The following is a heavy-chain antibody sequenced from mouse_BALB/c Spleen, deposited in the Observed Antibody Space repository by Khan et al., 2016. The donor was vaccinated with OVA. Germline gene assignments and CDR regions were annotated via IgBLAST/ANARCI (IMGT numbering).Heavy chain of an antibody. Sequence: EVMLVESGGGLVKPGGSLKLSCEVSGFAFNSYDMSWVRQTSEKRLEWVATISSTGTYTYYPDSVKGRFTISRDTARNTLYLQMSSLRSEDTALYYCTRPSYYGNPWFTYWGQGTLVTVSA. CDR3: TRPSYYGNPWFTY. J-gene: IGHJ3*01. V-gene: IGHV5-9*02. CDR2: ISSTGTYT. D-gene: IGHD2-10*01. CDR1: GFAFNSYD.